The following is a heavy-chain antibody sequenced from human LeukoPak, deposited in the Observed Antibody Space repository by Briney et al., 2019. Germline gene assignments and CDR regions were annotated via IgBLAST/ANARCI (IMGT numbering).Heavy chain of an antibody. Sequence: SETLSLTCTVSGGSISSGGYYWSWIRQHPGKGLEWIGYIYYSGSTYYNPSLKSRVTISVDTSKNQFSLKLSSVTAADTAVYYCASYCSSTSCSYYYGMDVWGQGTTVTASS. CDR2: IYYSGST. V-gene: IGHV4-31*03. CDR3: ASYCSSTSCSYYYGMDV. CDR1: GGSISSGGYY. D-gene: IGHD2-2*01. J-gene: IGHJ6*02.